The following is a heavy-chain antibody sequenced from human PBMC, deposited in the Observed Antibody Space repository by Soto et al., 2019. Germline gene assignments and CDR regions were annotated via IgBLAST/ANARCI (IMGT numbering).Heavy chain of an antibody. Sequence: QVQLVESGGGVVQPGKSLRLACAGSGFTFSSYGMDWVRQAPGKGLEWVAVISYDGSNKYYADSVKGRFTISRDNSKNPLYLQMSGLSADDTAVYYCAKDRMGAGVRGYFDYWGQGTLVTVSS. CDR2: ISYDGSNK. CDR3: AKDRMGAGVRGYFDY. CDR1: GFTFSSYG. V-gene: IGHV3-30*18. J-gene: IGHJ4*02. D-gene: IGHD3-10*01.